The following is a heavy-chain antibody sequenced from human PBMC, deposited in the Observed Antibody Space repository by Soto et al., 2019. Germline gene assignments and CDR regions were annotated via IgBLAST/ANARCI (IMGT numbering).Heavy chain of an antibody. V-gene: IGHV1-2*04. CDR2: INPNSGGT. J-gene: IGHJ4*02. CDR1: GYTFTGYY. D-gene: IGHD6-13*01. Sequence: ASVKVSCKASGYTFTGYYMHWVRQAPGQGLEWMGWINPNSGGTNYAQKFQGWVTMTRDTSISTAYMELSRLRSDDTAVYYCARDSIAAAGPQRYWGQGTLVTVSS. CDR3: ARDSIAAAGPQRY.